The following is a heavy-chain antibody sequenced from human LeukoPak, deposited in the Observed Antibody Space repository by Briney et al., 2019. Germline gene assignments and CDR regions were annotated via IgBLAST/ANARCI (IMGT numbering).Heavy chain of an antibody. CDR2: ISSSGTTI. CDR1: GXTFSSYS. J-gene: IGHJ6*02. CDR3: ARASGSGSGTYYYYGMDV. D-gene: IGHD3-10*01. V-gene: IGHV3-48*02. Sequence: GKSLRLSCAASGXTFSSYSVNWVRQAPGKGLDWVSYISSSGTTIYYADSVKGRFTISRDKAKNSLYLQMNSLRDEDTAVYYCARASGSGSGTYYYYGMDVWGQGTTVTVSS.